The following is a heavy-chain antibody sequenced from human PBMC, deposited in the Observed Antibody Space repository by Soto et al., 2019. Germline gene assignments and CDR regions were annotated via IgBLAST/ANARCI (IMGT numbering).Heavy chain of an antibody. V-gene: IGHV3-23*01. Sequence: VLLLESGGGLVQPGGSLRLSCEACGFSFSSFAMNWVRQAPGKGLEWVSAIGDSGASTYYADSVKGRFTISRDNSRNTLYLQLNSLRAEDTAVYYCAKGVELDVWGNGTTVTVSS. CDR2: IGDSGAST. CDR3: AKGVELDV. D-gene: IGHD1-26*01. CDR1: GFSFSSFA. J-gene: IGHJ6*04.